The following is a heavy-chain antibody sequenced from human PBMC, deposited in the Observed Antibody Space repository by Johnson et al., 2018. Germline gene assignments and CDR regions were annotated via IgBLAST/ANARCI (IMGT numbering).Heavy chain of an antibody. J-gene: IGHJ6*02. CDR1: GISFSGSA. D-gene: IGHD2-2*01. CDR3: TRSSLVPDYYYGMDV. V-gene: IGHV3-73*02. CDR2: IRSKANRYAT. Sequence: VQLVESGGGLVQPGGSLKLSCVASGISFSGSAMHWVRQASGKGLEWVGRIRSKANRYATAYAASVRGRFTISTDDSKNTAYLQMNSLKPDDTAMYYCTRSSLVPDYYYGMDVWGQGTTVTVSS.